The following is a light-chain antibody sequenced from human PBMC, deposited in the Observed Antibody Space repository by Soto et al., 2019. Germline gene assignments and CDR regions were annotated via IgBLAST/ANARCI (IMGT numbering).Light chain of an antibody. CDR3: QQYDSFSST. V-gene: IGKV1-5*01. Sequence: DIQITQSPSTLPASFGDRVTVTCRASQSISTWLAWYQQKPGRAPKLLIYDSSSLESGVPSRFSGSGSGTEFSLTISSLQPDDFATYYCQQYDSFSSTFGQGTRLE. CDR1: QSISTW. CDR2: DSS. J-gene: IGKJ5*01.